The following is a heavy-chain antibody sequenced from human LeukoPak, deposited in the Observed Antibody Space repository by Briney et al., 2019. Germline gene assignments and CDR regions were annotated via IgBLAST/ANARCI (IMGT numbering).Heavy chain of an antibody. CDR3: ARDAGSFDY. D-gene: IGHD2-2*01. Sequence: PSETLSLTCAVYGGSFSGYYWSWIRQPPGKGLEWIGEINHSGGTNYNPSLKSRVTISVDTSKNQFSLKLSSVTAADTAVYYCARDAGSFDYWGQGTLVTVSS. V-gene: IGHV4-34*01. J-gene: IGHJ4*02. CDR1: GGSFSGYY. CDR2: INHSGGT.